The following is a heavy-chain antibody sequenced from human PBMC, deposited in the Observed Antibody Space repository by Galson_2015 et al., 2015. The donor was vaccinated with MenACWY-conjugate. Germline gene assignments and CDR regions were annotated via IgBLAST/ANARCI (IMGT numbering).Heavy chain of an antibody. J-gene: IGHJ6*03. CDR2: VNSDGSGT. CDR3: ARSYVPGSDRKNYYMDV. Sequence: SLRLSCAASGFSFSNSWVNWVRQAPGKGLVWVSRVNSDGSGTGYADSVKGRFTISRDNAKNMMFLQMNSLKVEDTAVYYCARSYVPGSDRKNYYMDVWGRGTTVTVSS. CDR1: GFSFSNSW. V-gene: IGHV3-74*01. D-gene: IGHD3-16*01.